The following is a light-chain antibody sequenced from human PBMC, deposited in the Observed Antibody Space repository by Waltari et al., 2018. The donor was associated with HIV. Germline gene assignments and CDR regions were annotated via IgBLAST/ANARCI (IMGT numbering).Light chain of an antibody. J-gene: IGKJ2*01. Sequence: EIVMTQTPSSLSVTPGKPASFHCNSSQSLKHTDGKTYLYWYLQRPGQSPQVLIYEVSKRYAGVPDRCSGSGSGTHFTLKIARVEAEDVGSYYCMQSLHLLYTFGQGTKLEIK. CDR2: EVS. CDR3: MQSLHLLYT. CDR1: QSLKHTDGKTY. V-gene: IGKV2D-29*02.